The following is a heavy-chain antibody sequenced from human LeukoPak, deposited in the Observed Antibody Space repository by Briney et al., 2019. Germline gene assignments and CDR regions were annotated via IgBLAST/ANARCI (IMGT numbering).Heavy chain of an antibody. J-gene: IGHJ5*02. D-gene: IGHD6-6*01. Sequence: SETLSLTCAVYGGSFSGYYWSWIRQPPGKGLEWIGEINHSGSTNYNPSLKSRVTISVDTSKNQFSLKLSSVTAADTAVYYCARVRRAARQWFDPWGQGTLVTVSS. V-gene: IGHV4-34*01. CDR1: GGSFSGYY. CDR3: ARVRRAARQWFDP. CDR2: INHSGST.